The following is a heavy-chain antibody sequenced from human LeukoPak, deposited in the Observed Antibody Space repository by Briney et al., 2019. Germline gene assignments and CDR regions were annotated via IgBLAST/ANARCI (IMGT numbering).Heavy chain of an antibody. D-gene: IGHD3-22*01. Sequence: PSETLSLTCTVSGYSISSGYYWGWIRQPPGKGLEWIGSIYHSGSTYYNPSLKSRVSISVDTSRNQFSLKLNSVTAADTAVYYCAKSNGYGLIDIWGQGTMVTVSS. V-gene: IGHV4-38-2*02. CDR2: IYHSGST. J-gene: IGHJ3*02. CDR3: AKSNGYGLIDI. CDR1: GYSISSGYY.